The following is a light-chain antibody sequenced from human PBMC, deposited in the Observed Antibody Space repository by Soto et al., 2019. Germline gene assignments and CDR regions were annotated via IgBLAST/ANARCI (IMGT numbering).Light chain of an antibody. Sequence: EIVLTQSPGTLSLSSGERATLSCRASQSVSSSSLAWYQQKPGQAPRLLVYATSSRATGIPDRFSGSGSGTDFTLTISRLEPEDFAVYYCQQYGSSSFTFGPGTKLEIK. J-gene: IGKJ2*01. CDR2: ATS. V-gene: IGKV3-20*01. CDR1: QSVSSSS. CDR3: QQYGSSSFT.